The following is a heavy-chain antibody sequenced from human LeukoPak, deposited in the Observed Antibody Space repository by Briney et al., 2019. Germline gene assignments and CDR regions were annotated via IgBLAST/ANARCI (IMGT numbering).Heavy chain of an antibody. J-gene: IGHJ4*02. D-gene: IGHD3-10*01. CDR3: LTMVRGVITGTPHY. V-gene: IGHV4-39*07. Sequence: SETLSLTCTVSGGSISSSSYYWGWIRQPPGKGLEWIGSIYWSGSTSYNPSLKSRVTISVDTSKNQFSLELSSVTAADTAVYYCLTMVRGVITGTPHYWGQGTLVTVSS. CDR2: IYWSGST. CDR1: GGSISSSSYY.